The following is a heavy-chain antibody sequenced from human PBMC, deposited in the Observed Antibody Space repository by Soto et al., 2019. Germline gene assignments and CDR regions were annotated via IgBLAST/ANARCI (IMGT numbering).Heavy chain of an antibody. CDR3: AGDITMVRGVISRAYYYGMEV. CDR1: AFTFSSYS. J-gene: IGHJ6*01. V-gene: IGHV3-21*01. Sequence: GGSLRLSCAASAFTFSSYSMNSIPQAPGKGLEWVSSISSSSSYISYGDSVKGRFTISRHNAKNSLYLQMNSLRAEDTAVYYCAGDITMVRGVISRAYYYGMEVWGQGTTGTVSS. CDR2: ISSSSSYI. D-gene: IGHD3-10*01.